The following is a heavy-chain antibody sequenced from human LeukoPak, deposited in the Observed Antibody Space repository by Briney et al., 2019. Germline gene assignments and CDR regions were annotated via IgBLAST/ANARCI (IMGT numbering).Heavy chain of an antibody. CDR1: GYTFTTYG. J-gene: IGHJ5*02. CDR2: ISVYNGNT. D-gene: IGHD6-13*01. V-gene: IGHV1-18*01. Sequence: ALVRVSCKASGYTFTTYGISWVRQAPGQGLEWRGWISVYNGNTNYAQKLQGRVTMTTDTSTSTAYMELRSLRSDDTAVYYCARGLTGGAAALDPWGQGTLVTISS. CDR3: ARGLTGGAAALDP.